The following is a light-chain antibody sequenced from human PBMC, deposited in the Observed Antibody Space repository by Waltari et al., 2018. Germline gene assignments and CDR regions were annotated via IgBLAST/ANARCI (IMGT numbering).Light chain of an antibody. Sequence: DIVMTQSPDSLAVSLGERATINCKSSQRVLYRSNNQNYLSWYQQRPGQPPKLFIYWASTRASGVPDRFSGSGSGTDFTLTISNLHTEDVAVYYCQQYYTTPITFGQGTRLDIK. V-gene: IGKV4-1*01. CDR3: QQYYTTPIT. J-gene: IGKJ5*01. CDR2: WAS. CDR1: QRVLYRSNNQNY.